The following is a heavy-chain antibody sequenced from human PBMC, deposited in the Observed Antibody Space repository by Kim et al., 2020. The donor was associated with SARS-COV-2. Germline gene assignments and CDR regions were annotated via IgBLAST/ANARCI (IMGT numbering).Heavy chain of an antibody. CDR2: GST. J-gene: IGHJ4*02. Sequence: GSTYYNPSLKSRVTISVDTSKTQFSLKLSSVTAADTAVYYCAALKLENDYWGQGTLVTVSS. CDR3: AALKLENDY. D-gene: IGHD1-1*01. V-gene: IGHV4-31*02.